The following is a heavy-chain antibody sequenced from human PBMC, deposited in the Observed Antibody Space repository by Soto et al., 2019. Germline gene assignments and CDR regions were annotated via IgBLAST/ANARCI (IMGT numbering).Heavy chain of an antibody. V-gene: IGHV3-48*01. Sequence: EVQLVESGGGLVQPGGSLRLSCAASGFTFSSYSMNWVRQAPGKGLEWVSYISSSSTIIYYADSVKGRFTISRDNAKNDLYLQMNSLRAEDTAVYYCARAPRCSGYYPPIYYFDYWGQGTLVSVSS. D-gene: IGHD3-22*01. CDR3: ARAPRCSGYYPPIYYFDY. CDR1: GFTFSSYS. J-gene: IGHJ4*02. CDR2: ISSSSTII.